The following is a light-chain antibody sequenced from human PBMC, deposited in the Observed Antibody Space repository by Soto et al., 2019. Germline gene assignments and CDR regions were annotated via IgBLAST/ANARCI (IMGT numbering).Light chain of an antibody. Sequence: EIVLTQSPGTLSLSPGERATLSCRASQSVRSSSLAWYQQKPGQAPRLLIYGASSRATGIPVRFSGSGSGTDFTLTIGRLEPEDFAVYYCQQYGSSPETFGQGTKVDIK. CDR1: QSVRSSS. V-gene: IGKV3-20*01. CDR2: GAS. J-gene: IGKJ1*01. CDR3: QQYGSSPET.